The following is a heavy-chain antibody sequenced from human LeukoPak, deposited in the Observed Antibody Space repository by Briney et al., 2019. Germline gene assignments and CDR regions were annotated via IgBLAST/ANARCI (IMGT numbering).Heavy chain of an antibody. CDR1: GFTFSSYA. D-gene: IGHD3-22*01. V-gene: IGHV3-30*04. CDR2: ISYDGSNK. J-gene: IGHJ4*02. Sequence: GGSLRLSCAASGFTFSSYAMHWVRQAPGKGLEWVAVISYDGSNKYYADSVKGRFTISRDNSKNTLYLQMNSLRAEDTAVYYCATTDSSGPDYWGQGTLVTVSS. CDR3: ATTDSSGPDY.